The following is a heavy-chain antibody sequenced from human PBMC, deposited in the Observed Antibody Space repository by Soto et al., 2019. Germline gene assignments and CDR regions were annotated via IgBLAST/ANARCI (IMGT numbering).Heavy chain of an antibody. D-gene: IGHD6-13*01. V-gene: IGHV3-23*01. CDR1: GFTFSTYA. CDR2: IGSSGVNT. Sequence: EVQLLESGGGLVQPGGSLRLSCAASGFTFSTYAMSWVRQAPGKGLEWVSDIGSSGVNTYYADSVKGRFTISRDNSRNTLYLQMNSLRVEDTAVYYCAKNGIESAVNWFDPWGQGTLVTVSS. J-gene: IGHJ5*02. CDR3: AKNGIESAVNWFDP.